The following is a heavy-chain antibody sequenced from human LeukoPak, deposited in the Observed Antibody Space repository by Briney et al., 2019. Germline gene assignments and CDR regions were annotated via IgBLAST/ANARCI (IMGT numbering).Heavy chain of an antibody. CDR3: AKDGSTSWHGYFQH. V-gene: IGHV3-30-3*01. CDR2: TSDDGSDT. CDR1: TSTFSRFP. D-gene: IGHD2-2*01. J-gene: IGHJ1*01. Sequence: GKSLRLSCAASTSTFSRFPMHWVRQAPGKGLEWVAVTSDDGSDTYYPDSVKGRFTISRDNSKNTLYLQMNSLRPEDTAVYYCAKDGSTSWHGYFQHWGQGTLVTVSS.